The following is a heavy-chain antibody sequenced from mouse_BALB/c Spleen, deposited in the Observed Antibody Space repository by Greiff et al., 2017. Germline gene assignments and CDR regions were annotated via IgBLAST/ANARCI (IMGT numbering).Heavy chain of an antibody. CDR2: INPSTGYT. V-gene: IGHV1-7*01. Sequence: QVQLQQSGAELAKPGASVKMSCKASGYTFTSYWMHWVKQRPGQGLEWIGYINPSTGYTEYNQKFKDKATLTADKSSSTAYMQLSSLTSEDSAVYYCARGTVVGFDYWGQGTTLTVSS. CDR3: ARGTVVGFDY. D-gene: IGHD1-1*01. J-gene: IGHJ2*01. CDR1: GYTFTSYW.